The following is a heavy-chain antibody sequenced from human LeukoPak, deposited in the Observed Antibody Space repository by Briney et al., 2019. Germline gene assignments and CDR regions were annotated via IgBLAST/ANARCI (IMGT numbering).Heavy chain of an antibody. CDR2: IHTSGST. J-gene: IGHJ5*02. D-gene: IGHD6-19*01. V-gene: IGHV4-4*07. Sequence: SETLSLTCSVSGGSISTYYGSWIRQSAGKGLEWIGRIHTSGSTNYNPSLESRATISVDTSKNQFSLRLSSVTAADTAVYYCARRLYSSGWSFWFDPWGQGTLVIVSS. CDR1: GGSISTYY. CDR3: ARRLYSSGWSFWFDP.